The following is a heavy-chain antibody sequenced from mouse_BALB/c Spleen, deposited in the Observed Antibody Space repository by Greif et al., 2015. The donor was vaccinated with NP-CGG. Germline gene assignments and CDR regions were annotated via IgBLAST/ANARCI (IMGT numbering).Heavy chain of an antibody. CDR3: ARHGYYGYVDY. V-gene: IGHV5-12-1*01. CDR2: ISSGGGST. J-gene: IGHJ2*01. Sequence: EVMLVESGGGLVKPGGSLKLSCAASGFAFSSYDMSWVRQTPEKRLEWVAYISSGGGSTYYPDTVKGRFTISRDNAKNTLYLQMSSLKSEDTAMYYYARHGYYGYVDYWGQGTTLTVSS. CDR1: GFAFSSYD. D-gene: IGHD2-3*01.